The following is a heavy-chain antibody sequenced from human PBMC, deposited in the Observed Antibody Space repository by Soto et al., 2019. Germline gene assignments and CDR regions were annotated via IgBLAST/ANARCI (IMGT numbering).Heavy chain of an antibody. J-gene: IGHJ4*02. CDR3: ASLSRFALDY. V-gene: IGHV3-21*01. CDR2: ISSSSSYI. CDR1: GGSFSGYY. D-gene: IGHD3-10*01. Sequence: VQLQQWGAGLLKPSETLSLTCAVYGGSFSGYYWSWIRQPPGKGLEWVSSISSSSSYIYYTDSVKGRFTISRDNAKNSLYLQMNSLRAEDTAVYYCASLSRFALDYWGQGTLVTVSS.